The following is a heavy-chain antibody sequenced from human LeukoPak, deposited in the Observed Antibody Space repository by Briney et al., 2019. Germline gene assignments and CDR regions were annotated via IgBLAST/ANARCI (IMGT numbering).Heavy chain of an antibody. CDR1: GGSISNSY. CDR3: ARLLLDYTNDDGNFGGPHLPD. D-gene: IGHD2-8*01. Sequence: SETLSLTCTVSGGSISNSYWTWLRQPPGKTLEWIGYTSYSGITNLNPSLKSRVSFSLDSSNNEISLTLTSVTSADTAVYFCARLLLDYTNDDGNFGGPHLPDWGQGSLVTVSS. J-gene: IGHJ4*02. CDR2: TSYSGIT. V-gene: IGHV4-59*01.